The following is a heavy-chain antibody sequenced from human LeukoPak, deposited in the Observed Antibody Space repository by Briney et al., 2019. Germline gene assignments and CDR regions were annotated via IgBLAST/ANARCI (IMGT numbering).Heavy chain of an antibody. CDR3: ARHQTTAVGTFMDY. V-gene: IGHV3-11*03. J-gene: IGHJ4*02. CDR1: GFTFSDYH. D-gene: IGHD6-13*01. CDR2: ISSSSTYT. Sequence: GGSLRLSCAAYGFTFSDYHMNWIRQAPGKGLEWVSYISSSSTYTKYADSVKGRFTISRDNAKNSLYLQMYSLRAENTAVYYCARHQTTAVGTFMDYWGQGTLATAPS.